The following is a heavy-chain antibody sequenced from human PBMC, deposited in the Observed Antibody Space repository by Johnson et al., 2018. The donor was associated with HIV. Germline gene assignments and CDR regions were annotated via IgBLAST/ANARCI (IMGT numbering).Heavy chain of an antibody. V-gene: IGHV3-13*01. CDR3: ASSSPRDAFDI. J-gene: IGHJ3*02. CDR1: GLTFSSYD. CDR2: IGTAGDT. Sequence: VQLVESGGGLVQPGGSLRLSCAASGLTFSSYDMHWVRQATGKGLEWVSAIGTAGDTYYPGSVKGRFTISRDNSKNTLYLQMNSLRAEDTAVYYCASSSPRDAFDIWGQGTMVTVSS.